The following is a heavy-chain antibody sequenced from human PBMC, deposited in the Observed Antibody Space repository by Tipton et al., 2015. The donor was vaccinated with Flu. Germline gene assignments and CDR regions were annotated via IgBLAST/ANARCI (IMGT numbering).Heavy chain of an antibody. J-gene: IGHJ5*02. Sequence: TLSLTCTVSGGSISSYYWSWIRQPPGKGLEWIGYIYYSGSTNYNPSLKSRVTISVDTSKNQFSLKLSSVTAADTAVYYWAREGSGWYRNWFDPWGQGTLVTVSS. CDR3: AREGSGWYRNWFDP. CDR2: IYYSGST. V-gene: IGHV4-59*01. D-gene: IGHD6-19*01. CDR1: GGSISSYY.